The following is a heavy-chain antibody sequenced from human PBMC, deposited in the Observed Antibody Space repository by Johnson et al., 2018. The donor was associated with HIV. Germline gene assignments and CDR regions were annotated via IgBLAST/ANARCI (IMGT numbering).Heavy chain of an antibody. CDR1: GSKLYEYD. Sequence: VQLVESGGDVVRPGGSLRISCVASGSKLYEYDVSWVRQVPGKGLEWVSVINWTGCGTAYADSVKARFPISRDNSKNTLFLQMNRLRAEDTAVYYCARDVSYRYDGDGWADAFDIWGQGTMVTVSS. J-gene: IGHJ3*02. CDR2: INWTGCGT. V-gene: IGHV3-20*04. D-gene: IGHD2-21*01. CDR3: ARDVSYRYDGDGWADAFDI.